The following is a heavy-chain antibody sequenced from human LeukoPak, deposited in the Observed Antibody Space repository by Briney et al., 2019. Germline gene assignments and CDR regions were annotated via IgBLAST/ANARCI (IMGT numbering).Heavy chain of an antibody. CDR3: ARDPKVVVPGYGPTSIYYMDV. CDR1: GYTFTSYY. V-gene: IGHV1-46*01. D-gene: IGHD2-2*01. J-gene: IGHJ6*03. CDR2: INPSGGST. Sequence: GASVKVSCKASGYTFTSYYMHWVRQAPGQGLEWMGIINPSGGSTSYAQKFQGRVTMTRDMSTSTVYMELSSLRSEDTAVYYCARDPKVVVPGYGPTSIYYMDVWGKGTTVTVSS.